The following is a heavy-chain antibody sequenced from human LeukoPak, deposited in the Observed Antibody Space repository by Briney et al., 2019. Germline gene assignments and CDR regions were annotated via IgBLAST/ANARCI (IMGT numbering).Heavy chain of an antibody. CDR3: ARDYYDSSGYYYDGWDYYYYMDV. CDR2: VSYSGTT. J-gene: IGHJ6*03. CDR1: GGSISSYY. V-gene: IGHV4-59*01. Sequence: PSETLSLTCTVSGGSISSYYWTWIRQPPGKGLEWIGYVSYSGTTKYNPSLKSRVTISVDTSKNQFSLKLSSVTAADTAVYYCARDYYDSSGYYYDGWDYYYYMDVWGKGTTVTVSS. D-gene: IGHD3-22*01.